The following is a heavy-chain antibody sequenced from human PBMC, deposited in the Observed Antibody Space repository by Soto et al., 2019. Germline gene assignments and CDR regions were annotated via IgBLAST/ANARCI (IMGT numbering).Heavy chain of an antibody. D-gene: IGHD3-3*01. CDR1: GYTFTSYA. CDR3: ARDRGPYYDFWSGYYFYYYYGMDV. J-gene: IGHJ6*02. V-gene: IGHV1-3*01. CDR2: INAGNGNT. Sequence: ASVKVSCKASGYTFTSYALHWVSQAPGQRLEWMGWINAGNGNTKYSQKFQGRVTITRDTSASTAYMELSSLRSEDTDVYYCARDRGPYYDFWSGYYFYYYYGMDVWGQGTTVTVSS.